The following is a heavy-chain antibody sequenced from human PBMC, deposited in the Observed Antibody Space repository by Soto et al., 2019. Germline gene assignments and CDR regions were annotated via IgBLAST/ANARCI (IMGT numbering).Heavy chain of an antibody. CDR3: ARGEQVWRNYYYGMDV. CDR1: GFTFSSYA. J-gene: IGHJ6*02. V-gene: IGHV3-30-3*01. Sequence: LRLSCAASGFTFSSYAMHWVRQAPGKGLEWVAVISYDGSNKYYADSVKGRFTISRDNSKNTLYLQMNSLRAEDTAVYYCARGEQVWRNYYYGMDVWGQGTTVTVSS. D-gene: IGHD1-26*01. CDR2: ISYDGSNK.